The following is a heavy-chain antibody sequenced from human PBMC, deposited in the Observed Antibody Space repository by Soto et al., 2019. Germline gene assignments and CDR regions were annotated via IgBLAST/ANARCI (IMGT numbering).Heavy chain of an antibody. D-gene: IGHD2-21*01. CDR2: IGSSGSTI. Sequence: LSGSLAACEFTFRDYYRSWIREAPGKGLQWVSSIGSSGSTIYSAASVKGRFTISRDNAKNSLYLQMNSLRAEATAVYYCARAVDPHIATPGPWGQRALVTVSS. J-gene: IGHJ1*01. CDR3: ARAVDPHIATPGP. CDR1: EFTFRDYY. V-gene: IGHV3-11*01.